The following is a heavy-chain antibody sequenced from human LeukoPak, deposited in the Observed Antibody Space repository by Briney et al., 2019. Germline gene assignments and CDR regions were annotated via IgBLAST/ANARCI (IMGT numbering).Heavy chain of an antibody. D-gene: IGHD1-1*01. Sequence: GGSLRLSCAASGFTFSVYWMSWVRQTPGKGLEWVANIKQDGSDKSYVDSVKGRFTISRDNVKNSLFLQMNSLRAEDTAVYYCARNGRLVDYWGQGTVVTVSS. CDR1: GFTFSVYW. CDR2: IKQDGSDK. J-gene: IGHJ4*02. V-gene: IGHV3-7*01. CDR3: ARNGRLVDY.